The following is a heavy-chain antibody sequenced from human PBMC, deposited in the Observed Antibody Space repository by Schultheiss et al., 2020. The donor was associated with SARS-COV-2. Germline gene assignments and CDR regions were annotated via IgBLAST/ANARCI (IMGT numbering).Heavy chain of an antibody. J-gene: IGHJ2*01. D-gene: IGHD6-19*01. CDR3: ARLTQWLVLWYFDL. V-gene: IGHV4-59*01. CDR1: GASISSYY. CDR2: IYYSGST. Sequence: SETLSLTCSVSGASISSYYWTWLRQPPGKGLEWIGYIYYSGSTNYNPSLKSRVTISVDTSKNQFSLKLSSVTAADTAVYYCARLTQWLVLWYFDLWGRGTLVTVSS.